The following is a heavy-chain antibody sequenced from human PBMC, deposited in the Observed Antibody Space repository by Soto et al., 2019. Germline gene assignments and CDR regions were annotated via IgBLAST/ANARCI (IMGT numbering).Heavy chain of an antibody. Sequence: QVQLVQSGAEVKKPGASVKVSCKASGYTFSRYAMHWVRQAPGQRLEWMRWINAGNGNTKYSQKFQGRVTITRDTSASTAYMELSSLRSEDTAVYYCAREYCGGDCYSAARYGMDVWGQGTTVTVSS. CDR2: INAGNGNT. J-gene: IGHJ6*02. CDR1: GYTFSRYA. D-gene: IGHD2-21*02. V-gene: IGHV1-3*01. CDR3: AREYCGGDCYSAARYGMDV.